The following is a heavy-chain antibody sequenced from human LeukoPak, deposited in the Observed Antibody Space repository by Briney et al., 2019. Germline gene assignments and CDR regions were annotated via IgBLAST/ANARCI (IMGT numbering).Heavy chain of an antibody. D-gene: IGHD3-9*01. CDR3: AKAPYGDILTGYYYY. V-gene: IGHV3-23*01. CDR2: ISGGGGST. CDR1: GFTFSSYA. J-gene: IGHJ4*02. Sequence: GGSLRLSCAASGFTFSSYAITWVRQAPGKGLEWVSGISGGGGSTYYADSVKGRFIISRDNSKNTLYLQMNSLRAEDTAEYYCAKAPYGDILTGYYYYWGQGAVVTVSS.